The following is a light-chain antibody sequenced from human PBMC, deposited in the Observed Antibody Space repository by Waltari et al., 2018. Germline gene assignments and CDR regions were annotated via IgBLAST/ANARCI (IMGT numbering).Light chain of an antibody. CDR1: QSVLYNSNGKNY. J-gene: IGKJ1*01. CDR3: QQYYRSRT. Sequence: DIVMTQSPDSLAVSLGERATINCKSSQSVLYNSNGKNYLAWYQQKPGQPPKLLIYWASTRQSGVTDRVSGSGSGTDFTLTINSLQAEDVAVYYCQQYYRSRTFGQGTKVEIK. CDR2: WAS. V-gene: IGKV4-1*01.